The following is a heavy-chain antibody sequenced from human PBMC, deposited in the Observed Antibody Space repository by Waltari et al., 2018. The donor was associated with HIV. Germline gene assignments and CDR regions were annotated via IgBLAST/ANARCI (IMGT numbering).Heavy chain of an antibody. CDR2: IYYSWST. CDR1: GGSISSGGYH. Sequence: QVQLQESGPGLVKPSQTLSLHCTVSGGSISSGGYHWSWVRPHPGKGLEWIGYIYYSWSTYYNPSLKSRVTISVDTSKNQFSLKLSSVTAADTAVYYCARDSCRLGSWSPCTFDPWGQGTLVTVSS. J-gene: IGHJ5*02. CDR3: ARDSCRLGSWSPCTFDP. V-gene: IGHV4-31*03. D-gene: IGHD6-13*01.